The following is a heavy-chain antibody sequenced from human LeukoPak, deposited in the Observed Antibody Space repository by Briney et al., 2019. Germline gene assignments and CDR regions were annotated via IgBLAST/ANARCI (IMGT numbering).Heavy chain of an antibody. CDR3: ARVELSMIVRL. CDR2: IYHSGST. Sequence: PSETLSLTCAVSGGSISSSNWWSWVRQPPGKGLEWIREIYHSGSTNYNPSLKSRVTISVDTSKNQFSLKLSSVTAADTAVYYCARVELSMIVRLWGQGTLVTVSS. V-gene: IGHV4-4*02. CDR1: GGSISSSNW. J-gene: IGHJ4*02. D-gene: IGHD3-22*01.